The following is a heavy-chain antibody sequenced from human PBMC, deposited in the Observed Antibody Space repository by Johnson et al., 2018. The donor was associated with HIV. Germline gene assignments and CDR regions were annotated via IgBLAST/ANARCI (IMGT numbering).Heavy chain of an antibody. V-gene: IGHV3-13*01. J-gene: IGHJ3*02. D-gene: IGHD6-13*01. CDR3: ARVGQLARTHAFDI. CDR2: IGTAGDT. Sequence: VQLVESGGGLVQPGGSLRLSCAASGFTFSSYDMHWVRQATGKGLEWVSAIGTAGDTYYPGSVKGRFTISRDNSKNTLYLQMNSLRAEDTAVYYCARVGQLARTHAFDIWGQGTMVTVSS. CDR1: GFTFSSYD.